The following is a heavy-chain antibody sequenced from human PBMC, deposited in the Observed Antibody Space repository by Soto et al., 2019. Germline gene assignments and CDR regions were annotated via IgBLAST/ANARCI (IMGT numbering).Heavy chain of an antibody. Sequence: GGSLRLSCAASGFTFSDHYMDWVRQAPGKGLEWVGRTRNKANRYTTEYAASVKGRFTISRDDSKNSLYLQMNSLKTEDTAVYYCARDRTLAANDYFAMDVWGQGATVTVSS. CDR1: GFTFSDHY. CDR3: ARDRTLAANDYFAMDV. V-gene: IGHV3-72*01. CDR2: TRNKANRYTT. D-gene: IGHD2-15*01. J-gene: IGHJ6*02.